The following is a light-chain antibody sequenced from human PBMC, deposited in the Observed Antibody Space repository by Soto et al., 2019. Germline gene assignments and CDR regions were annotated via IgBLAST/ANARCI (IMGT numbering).Light chain of an antibody. CDR1: QNINSW. V-gene: IGKV1-5*03. CDR2: EAS. Sequence: DIHMTQSPSALSASLAYRVTITCRASQNINSWLAWYQQKPGKAPKLLIYEASSLEKGVPARFGGSGSGTEFTLTISSLQPDDFATYYCQQYNVYSWTFGQGTKVDIK. CDR3: QQYNVYSWT. J-gene: IGKJ1*01.